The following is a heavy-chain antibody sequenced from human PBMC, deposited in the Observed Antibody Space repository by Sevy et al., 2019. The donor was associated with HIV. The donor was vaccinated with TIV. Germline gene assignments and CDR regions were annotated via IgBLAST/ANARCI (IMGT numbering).Heavy chain of an antibody. Sequence: GGSLRLSCSASGFTFSSYAMHWVRQAPGKGLEYVSAISSNGGSTYYADSVKGRFTISRDNSKNTLYLQMSSLRAEDTDVYYCVKIYRSSSGGKGYYMDVWGKGTTVTVSS. J-gene: IGHJ6*03. V-gene: IGHV3-64D*06. CDR2: ISSNGGST. CDR3: VKIYRSSSGGKGYYMDV. D-gene: IGHD6-6*01. CDR1: GFTFSSYA.